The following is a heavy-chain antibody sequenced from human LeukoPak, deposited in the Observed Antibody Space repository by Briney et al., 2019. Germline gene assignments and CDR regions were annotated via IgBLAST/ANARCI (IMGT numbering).Heavy chain of an antibody. CDR1: GYTFTSYW. CDR3: ARAPRNSSTMLDF. V-gene: IGHV1-46*01. Sequence: ASVKVSCKASGYTFTSYWMQWVRQAPGQGLEWMGLINPDGGSTAYAHRFQGRVIMTRDTSTSTAYMDLSSLRSEDTAVYHCARAPRNSSTMLDFWGQGTLVTISS. J-gene: IGHJ4*02. D-gene: IGHD6-13*01. CDR2: INPDGGST.